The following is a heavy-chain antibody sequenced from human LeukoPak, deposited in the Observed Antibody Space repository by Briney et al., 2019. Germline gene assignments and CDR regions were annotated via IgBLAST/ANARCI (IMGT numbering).Heavy chain of an antibody. CDR2: ISGSGGST. J-gene: IGHJ3*02. CDR1: GFTFSSYA. Sequence: GGSLRLSCAASGFTFSSYAMSWVRQAPGKGLEWVSAISGSGGSTYYADSVKGRFTISRDNSKNTLYLQMNSLRAEDTAVYYCAKVLGYGDYEDDAFDIWGQGTMVTVSS. V-gene: IGHV3-23*01. D-gene: IGHD4-17*01. CDR3: AKVLGYGDYEDDAFDI.